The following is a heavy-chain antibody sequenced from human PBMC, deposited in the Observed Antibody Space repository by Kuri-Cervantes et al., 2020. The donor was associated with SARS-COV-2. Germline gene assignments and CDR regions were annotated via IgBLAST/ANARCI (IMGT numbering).Heavy chain of an antibody. CDR2: ISSDSRYI. CDR1: GFTFSYEN. CDR3: ARVSPISYYYDSSGYLDY. J-gene: IGHJ4*02. D-gene: IGHD3-22*01. V-gene: IGHV3-21*01. Sequence: GESLKISCEDSGFTFSYENMNWVRQAPGKGLEWVSSISSDSRYIFYADSVKGRFTISRDNAKNSLYLQMNSLRAEDTAVYYCARVSPISYYYDSSGYLDYWGQGTLVTVSS.